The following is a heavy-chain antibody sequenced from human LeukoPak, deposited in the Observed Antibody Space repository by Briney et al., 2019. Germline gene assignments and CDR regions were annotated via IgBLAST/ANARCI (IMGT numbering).Heavy chain of an antibody. CDR1: GGSISSSY. CDR2: IDNGGST. CDR3: ARAPLYSGGSGWSIYYFNAMDL. Sequence: PSETLSLTCTVSGGSISSSYWSWVRQPPGKGLEWIGYIDNGGSTNYSPSLKSRVTISLDTPKSQFSLKLSSVTAADPAVSYRARAPLYSGGSGWSIYYFNAMDLWGQGTTVTVPS. J-gene: IGHJ6*02. V-gene: IGHV4-59*01. D-gene: IGHD6-19*01.